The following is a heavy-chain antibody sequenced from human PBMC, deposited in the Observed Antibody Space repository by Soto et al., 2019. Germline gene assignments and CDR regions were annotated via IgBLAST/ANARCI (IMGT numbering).Heavy chain of an antibody. CDR1: GGSISSSSYY. V-gene: IGHV4-39*01. CDR2: IYYSGST. CDR3: ARITYYDFWSGLGYMDV. J-gene: IGHJ6*03. D-gene: IGHD3-3*01. Sequence: PSETLSLTCTVSGGSISSSSYYWGWIRQPPGKGLEWIGSIYYSGSTYYKPSLKSRVTISVDTSKNQFSLKLSSVTAADTSVYYCARITYYDFWSGLGYMDVWGKGTTVTVSS.